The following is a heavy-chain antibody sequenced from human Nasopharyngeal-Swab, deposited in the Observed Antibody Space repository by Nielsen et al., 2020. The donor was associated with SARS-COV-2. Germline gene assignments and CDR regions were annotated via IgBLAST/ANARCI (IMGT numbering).Heavy chain of an antibody. Sequence: GESLKISCTASGFTLRTYVMYWVRQAPGMGLEWVASISYDGNYKSYADSVKGRFTISRDDSENTLYLQMNSLKTEDTAVYYCAAESGYWGQGTLVTVSS. J-gene: IGHJ4*02. D-gene: IGHD2/OR15-2a*01. V-gene: IGHV3-30-3*01. CDR3: AAESGY. CDR2: ISYDGNYK. CDR1: GFTLRTYV.